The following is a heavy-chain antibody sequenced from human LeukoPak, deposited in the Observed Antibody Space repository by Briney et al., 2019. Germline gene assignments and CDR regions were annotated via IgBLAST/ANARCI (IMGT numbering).Heavy chain of an antibody. CDR3: ARAPYYYDSSGYHYYYYYMDV. CDR2: IYYSGST. Sequence: PSETLSLTCTVSGGSISSSSYYWGWIRQPPGKGLEWIGSIYYSGSTYYNPSLKSRVTISVDTSKNQFSLKLSSVTAADTAVYYCARAPYYYDSSGYHYYYYYMDVWGKGTTVTVSS. D-gene: IGHD3-22*01. CDR1: GGSISSSSYY. J-gene: IGHJ6*03. V-gene: IGHV4-39*01.